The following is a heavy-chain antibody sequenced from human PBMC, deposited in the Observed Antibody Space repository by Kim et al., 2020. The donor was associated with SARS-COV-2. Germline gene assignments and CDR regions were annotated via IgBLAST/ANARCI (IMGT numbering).Heavy chain of an antibody. D-gene: IGHD5-12*01. J-gene: IGHJ6*02. CDR3: ARDEMATIEGYYYGMDV. Sequence: VKGRFTISRDNDKNSLYLPMNSRRAEDTAVYYCARDEMATIEGYYYGMDVWGQGTTVTVSS. V-gene: IGHV3-11*06.